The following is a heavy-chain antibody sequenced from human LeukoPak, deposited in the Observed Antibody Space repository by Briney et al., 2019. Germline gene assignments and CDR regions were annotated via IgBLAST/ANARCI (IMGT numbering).Heavy chain of an antibody. J-gene: IGHJ6*02. D-gene: IGHD3/OR15-3a*01. V-gene: IGHV1-2*02. Sequence: ASVKVSCKASGYTFTGYYMHWVRQTPGQGLEWMGWINPNSGGTNYAQKFQGRVTMTRDTSISTAYMELSRLRSDDTAVYYCARWTRYYYYGMDVWGQGTTVTVSS. CDR2: INPNSGGT. CDR3: ARWTRYYYYGMDV. CDR1: GYTFTGYY.